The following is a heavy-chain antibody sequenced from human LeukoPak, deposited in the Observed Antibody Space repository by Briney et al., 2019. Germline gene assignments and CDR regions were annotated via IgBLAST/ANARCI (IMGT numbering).Heavy chain of an antibody. J-gene: IGHJ4*02. V-gene: IGHV4-59*01. CDR1: GGSISSYY. CDR3: ARGEGQAVSAFDY. D-gene: IGHD2-21*02. CDR2: IHYSGST. Sequence: SSETLSLTCTVSGGSISSYYWNWIRQSPGKGLEWLGYIHYSGSTKYNPSLESRVTISLDTAKNQFSLRLSSLTAADTAVYYCARGEGQAVSAFDYWGQGMLVTVSS.